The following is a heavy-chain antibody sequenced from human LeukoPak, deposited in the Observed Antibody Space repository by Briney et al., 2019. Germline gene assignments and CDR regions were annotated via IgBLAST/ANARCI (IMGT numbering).Heavy chain of an antibody. J-gene: IGHJ3*02. V-gene: IGHV4-59*08. Sequence: SETLSLTCTVSGGSISSYYWSWIRQPPGKGLEWIGSIYYSGSVNYNPSLKTRVTISADTSKNQLSLKLTSVTAADTALYYCARQGSGGRALDIWVQGTMVTVSS. CDR1: GGSISSYY. CDR2: IYYSGSV. CDR3: ARQGSGGRALDI.